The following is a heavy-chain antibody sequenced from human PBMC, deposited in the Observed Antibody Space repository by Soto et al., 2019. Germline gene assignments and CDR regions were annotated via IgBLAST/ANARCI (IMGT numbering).Heavy chain of an antibody. CDR1: GGSCSGYY. Sequence: SETLSLTCAVYGGSCSGYYWSWIRQPPGTGLEWIGEINHRGSTNYNPSLKSRVAISADTSKNQLSLKLSSVAAADTAVYYCAKNKGEMATFYHYYAMHVLGQGTTVTVSS. J-gene: IGHJ6*02. CDR3: AKNKGEMATFYHYYAMHV. CDR2: INHRGST. V-gene: IGHV4-34*01. D-gene: IGHD5-12*01.